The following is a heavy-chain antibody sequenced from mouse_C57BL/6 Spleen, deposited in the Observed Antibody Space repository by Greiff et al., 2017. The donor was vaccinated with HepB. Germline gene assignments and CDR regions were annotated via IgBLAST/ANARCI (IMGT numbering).Heavy chain of an antibody. Sequence: QVQLKESGAELMKPGASVKLSCKATGYTFTGYWIEWVKQRPGHGLEWIGEILPGSGSTNYNEKFKGKATFTADTSSNTAYMQLSSLTTEDSAIYYCARRQLRPPWFAYWGQGTLVTVSA. V-gene: IGHV1-9*01. CDR3: ARRQLRPPWFAY. D-gene: IGHD3-2*02. J-gene: IGHJ3*01. CDR2: ILPGSGST. CDR1: GYTFTGYW.